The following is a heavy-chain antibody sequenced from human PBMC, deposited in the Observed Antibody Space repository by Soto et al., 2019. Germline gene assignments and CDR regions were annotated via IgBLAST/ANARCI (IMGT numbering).Heavy chain of an antibody. CDR3: ARQEQLVRTDWFDP. CDR2: IYYSGST. CDR1: GGSISSYY. V-gene: IGHV4-59*01. D-gene: IGHD6-6*01. Sequence: SETLSLTCTVSGGSISSYYWSWIRQPPGKGLEWIGYIYYSGSTNYNPSLKSRVTISVDTSKNQFSLKLSSVTAADTAVYYCARQEQLVRTDWFDPWGQGTLVTVSS. J-gene: IGHJ5*02.